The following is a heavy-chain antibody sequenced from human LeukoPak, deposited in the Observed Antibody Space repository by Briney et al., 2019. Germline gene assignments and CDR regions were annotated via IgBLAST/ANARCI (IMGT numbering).Heavy chain of an antibody. J-gene: IGHJ4*02. CDR2: FYSGGDT. V-gene: IGHV3-66*02. D-gene: IGHD6-19*01. CDR1: GFTVSNSY. CDR3: AREGAYSSGWYYFDY. Sequence: GGSLRLSCAASGFTVSNSYMSWVRQAPGKGLEWVSVFYSGGDTYYADSVKGRFTISRDNSRNTLYLQMNSLRTEDTAVYHCAREGAYSSGWYYFDYWGQGTLVTVSS.